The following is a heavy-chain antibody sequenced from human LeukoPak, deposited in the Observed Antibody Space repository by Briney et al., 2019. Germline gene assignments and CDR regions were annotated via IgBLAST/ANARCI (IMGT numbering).Heavy chain of an antibody. CDR2: INHSGST. Sequence: MASETLSLTCAVYGGSFSGYYWSWIRQSPGKGLEWIGEINHSGSTNYNPSLKSRVTISVDPSKNQFSLKLSSVTAADTAVYYCARVRGSKWVARFDYWGQGTLVTVSS. V-gene: IGHV4-34*01. D-gene: IGHD6-19*01. J-gene: IGHJ4*02. CDR3: ARVRGSKWVARFDY. CDR1: GGSFSGYY.